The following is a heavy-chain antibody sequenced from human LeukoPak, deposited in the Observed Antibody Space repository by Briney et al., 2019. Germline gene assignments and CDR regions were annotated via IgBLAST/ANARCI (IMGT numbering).Heavy chain of an antibody. CDR2: IYSGGST. Sequence: GGSLRLSCAASGFTVSSNYMSWVRQAPGEGLEWVSVIYSGGSTYYADSVKGRFTISRDNSKNTPYLQMNSLRAEDTAVYYCARDNSGYEAPYYYGMDVWGQGTTVTVSS. CDR1: GFTVSSNY. J-gene: IGHJ6*02. CDR3: ARDNSGYEAPYYYGMDV. V-gene: IGHV3-66*01. D-gene: IGHD5-12*01.